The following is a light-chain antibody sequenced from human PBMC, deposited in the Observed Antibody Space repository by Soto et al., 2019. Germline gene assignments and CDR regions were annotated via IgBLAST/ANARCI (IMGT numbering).Light chain of an antibody. Sequence: QSALTQPPSASGSPGQSVTISCTGTSSDVGGYNFVSWYQQHPGKAPKLMIYEVTKRPSGVPDRFSGSKSGNTASLTVSGLQAEDGADYYCTSYAGSNIPVVFGGGTQLTVL. V-gene: IGLV2-8*01. J-gene: IGLJ2*01. CDR1: SSDVGGYNF. CDR2: EVT. CDR3: TSYAGSNIPVV.